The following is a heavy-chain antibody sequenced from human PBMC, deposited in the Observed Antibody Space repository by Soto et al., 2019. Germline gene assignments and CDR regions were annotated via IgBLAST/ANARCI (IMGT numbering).Heavy chain of an antibody. J-gene: IGHJ6*02. CDR2: IWFDGSNK. D-gene: IGHD6-6*01. V-gene: IGHV3-33*01. Sequence: GGSLRLSCAASGFTFSTYGMHWVRQAPGKGLEWVALIWFDGSNKYYADSVRGRFTISRDNSKNTLYLQMSSLRTEDTAVYYCARGLSSSSPGDVWGQGTTVTVFS. CDR1: GFTFSTYG. CDR3: ARGLSSSSPGDV.